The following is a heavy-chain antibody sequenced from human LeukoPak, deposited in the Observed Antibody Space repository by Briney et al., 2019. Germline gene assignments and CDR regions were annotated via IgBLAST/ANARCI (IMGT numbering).Heavy chain of an antibody. D-gene: IGHD2-2*01. J-gene: IGHJ3*02. CDR2: IHTSGST. CDR3: ARVAYCSSTSCSWGAFDI. Sequence: SETLSLTCTVSGGSISSYYWSWIRQPAGKGLEWVGRIHTSGSTNYNPSLKGRVTMSVDTSKDQFSLKLSSVTAADTAVYYCARVAYCSSTSCSWGAFDIWGQGTMVTVSS. CDR1: GGSISSYY. V-gene: IGHV4-4*07.